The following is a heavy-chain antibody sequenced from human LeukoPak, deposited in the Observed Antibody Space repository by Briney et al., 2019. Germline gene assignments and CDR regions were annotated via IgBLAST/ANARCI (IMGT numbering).Heavy chain of an antibody. Sequence: PSETLSLTCAVYGGSFSGYYWSWIRQPPGKGLEWIGEINHSGSTNYNPSLKSRVTISVDTSKNQFSLKLSSVTAADTAVYYCARASMTTVSSYFDYWGQGTLVTVSS. J-gene: IGHJ4*02. CDR1: GGSFSGYY. CDR3: ARASMTTVSSYFDY. V-gene: IGHV4-34*01. D-gene: IGHD4-17*01. CDR2: INHSGST.